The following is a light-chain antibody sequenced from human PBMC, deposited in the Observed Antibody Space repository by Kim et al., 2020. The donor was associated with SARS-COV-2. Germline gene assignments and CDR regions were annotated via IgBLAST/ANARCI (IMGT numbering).Light chain of an antibody. Sequence: GQGDPIPCSGGSSNIGSNTVNWYQPLPGTAPKLLVYSNKQRPSGVPERFSASKSATSATLAISGLQSEDEADYYCVAWDDRLHGWVFGGGTQLTVL. V-gene: IGLV1-44*01. CDR2: SNK. J-gene: IGLJ3*02. CDR1: SSNIGSNT. CDR3: VAWDDRLHGWV.